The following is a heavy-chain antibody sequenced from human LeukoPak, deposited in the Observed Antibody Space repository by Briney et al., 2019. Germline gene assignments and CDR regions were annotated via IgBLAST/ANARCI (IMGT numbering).Heavy chain of an antibody. Sequence: SVKVSCKASGGTFSSYAISWVRQAPGQGLEWMGGIIPIFGTANYAQKFQGRVTMTWNTSISTAYMELSSLRSEDTAVYYCASAITKNYYDSSGYYPPSGYYYGMDVWGQGTTVTVSS. CDR1: GGTFSSYA. V-gene: IGHV1-69*06. J-gene: IGHJ6*02. D-gene: IGHD3-22*01. CDR3: ASAITKNYYDSSGYYPPSGYYYGMDV. CDR2: IIPIFGTA.